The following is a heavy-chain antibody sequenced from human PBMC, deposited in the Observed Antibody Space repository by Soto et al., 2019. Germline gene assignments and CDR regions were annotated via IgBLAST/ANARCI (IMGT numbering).Heavy chain of an antibody. Sequence: QVQLQESGPGLVKPSQTLSLTCTVSGGSISTVDYWWSWIRQSPDMGLEWIGHIYDGGRTYNNPSTESRVTMSVDTSKSQLSLTLRSVSAADTAVYYCARGPSGDKVDSWGQGTLVTVSS. V-gene: IGHV4-30-4*01. CDR2: IYDGGRT. CDR1: GGSISTVDYW. CDR3: ARGPSGDKVDS. D-gene: IGHD7-27*01. J-gene: IGHJ4*02.